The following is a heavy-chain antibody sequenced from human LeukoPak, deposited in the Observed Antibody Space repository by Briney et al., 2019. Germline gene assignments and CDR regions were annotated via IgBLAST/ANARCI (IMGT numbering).Heavy chain of an antibody. CDR3: ARTISGSYEEDTFDI. J-gene: IGHJ3*02. CDR2: IYYRGST. CDR1: GYSISSSNW. Sequence: PSDTLSLTCRASGYSISSSNWWGWIRQPPGKGLEWIGYIYYRGSTYYNPSLKSRVTMSVDTSKNQFSLKLSSVTAVDTAVYYCARTISGSYEEDTFDIWGQGTMVTVSS. V-gene: IGHV4-28*01. D-gene: IGHD1-26*01.